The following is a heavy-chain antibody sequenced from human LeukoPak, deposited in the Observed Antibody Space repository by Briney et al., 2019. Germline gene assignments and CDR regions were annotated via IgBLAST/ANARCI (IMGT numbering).Heavy chain of an antibody. J-gene: IGHJ4*02. CDR1: GGSISSYY. CDR3: ASRVATISGEYYFDY. V-gene: IGHV4-59*01. CDR2: IYYSGST. D-gene: IGHD5-12*01. Sequence: SETLSLTCTVSGGSISSYYWSWIRQPPGKGLEWIGYIYYSGSTNYNPSLKSRVTISVDTSKNQFSLKLSSVTAADTAVYYCASRVATISGEYYFDYWGQGTLVTVSS.